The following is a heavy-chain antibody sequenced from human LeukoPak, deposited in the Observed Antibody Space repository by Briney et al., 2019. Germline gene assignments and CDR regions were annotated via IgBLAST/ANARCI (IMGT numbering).Heavy chain of an antibody. D-gene: IGHD3-22*01. J-gene: IGHJ1*01. CDR3: ARAPSEIGGYYPEYFRH. V-gene: IGHV3-74*01. Sequence: PGGSLRLSCAASGFTFSTYWMHWVRHAPGKGLVWVSRIISDGSTNYADSVKGRFTISRDNAKKTVSLQMNSLRAEDTGVYYCARAPSEIGGYYPEYFRHWGQGTLVTVSS. CDR2: IISDGST. CDR1: GFTFSTYW.